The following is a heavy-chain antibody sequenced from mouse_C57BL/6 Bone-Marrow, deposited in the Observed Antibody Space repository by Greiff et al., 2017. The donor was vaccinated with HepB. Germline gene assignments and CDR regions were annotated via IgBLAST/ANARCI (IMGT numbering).Heavy chain of an antibody. Sequence: EVQLQQSGAELVRPGASVKLSCTASGFNIKDDYMHWVKQRPEQGLEWIGWIDPENGDTEYASKFQGKATITADTSSNTAYLQLSSLTSEDAAVYYSTTYTTVVAGNAMDYWGQGTAVTVSS. CDR2: IDPENGDT. CDR3: TTYTTVVAGNAMDY. CDR1: GFNIKDDY. V-gene: IGHV14-4*01. D-gene: IGHD1-1*01. J-gene: IGHJ4*01.